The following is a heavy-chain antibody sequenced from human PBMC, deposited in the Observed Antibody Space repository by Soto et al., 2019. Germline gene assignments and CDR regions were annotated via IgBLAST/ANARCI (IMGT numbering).Heavy chain of an antibody. J-gene: IGHJ6*02. CDR1: GYTVTSYG. CDR2: ISAYNGNT. CDR3: ASGDYYDRGVGYVMDV. D-gene: IGHD3-22*01. Sequence: QVQLVQSGAEVKKPGASVKVSCKASGYTVTSYGISWVRQAPGQGLEWMGWISAYNGNTNYAQKRQVRVTTTSDTSTSTASLEVRSVRSDDTVVYYFASGDYYDRGVGYVMDVWCQGTTVRVCS. V-gene: IGHV1-18*01.